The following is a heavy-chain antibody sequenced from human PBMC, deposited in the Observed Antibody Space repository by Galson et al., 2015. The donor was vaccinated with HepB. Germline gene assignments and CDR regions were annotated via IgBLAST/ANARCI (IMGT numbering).Heavy chain of an antibody. CDR2: IIPILGIA. D-gene: IGHD4-11*01. J-gene: IGHJ5*02. Sequence: SVKVSCKASGGTFSSYAISWVRQAPGQGLEWMGRIIPILGIANYAQKFQGRVTITADKSTSTAYMELSSLRSEDTAVYYCAHIYDYNEGDDNWFDPWGQGTLVTVSS. CDR1: GGTFSSYA. V-gene: IGHV1-69*04. CDR3: AHIYDYNEGDDNWFDP.